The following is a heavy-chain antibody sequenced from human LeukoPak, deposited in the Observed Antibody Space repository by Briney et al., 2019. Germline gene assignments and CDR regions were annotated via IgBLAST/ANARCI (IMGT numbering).Heavy chain of an antibody. CDR1: GFTFNNYW. CDR2: LKQDGSEK. V-gene: IGHV3-7*01. J-gene: IGHJ6*03. CDR3: ARADGSLYYYYYYMDV. Sequence: SGGSLRLSCAASGFTFNNYWMSWVRQAPGKGLEWVANLKQDGSEKYYVDSVKGRFTISRDNGKNSLYLQMNSLRAEDTAVYYCARADGSLYYYYYYMDVWRKGTTLTVSS.